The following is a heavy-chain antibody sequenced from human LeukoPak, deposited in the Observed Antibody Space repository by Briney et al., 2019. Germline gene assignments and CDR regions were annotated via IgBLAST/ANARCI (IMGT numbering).Heavy chain of an antibody. V-gene: IGHV4-59*08. CDR1: GGSISSYY. J-gene: IGHJ4*02. CDR2: IYYSGST. CDR3: ARLWAARFYYFDY. Sequence: PSETLSLTCTVSGGSISSYYWSWIRQPPGKGLECIGYIYYSGSTNYNPSLRSRVTISVDTSKNQFSLKLSSVTAADTAVYYCARLWAARFYYFDYWGQGTLVTVSS. D-gene: IGHD6-6*01.